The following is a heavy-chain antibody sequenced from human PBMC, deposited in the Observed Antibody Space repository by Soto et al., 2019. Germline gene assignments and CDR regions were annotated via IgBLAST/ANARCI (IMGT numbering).Heavy chain of an antibody. CDR2: IVVGSGNT. CDR3: AADSIHSSGYGSYYYYGMDV. Sequence: SVKVSCKASGFTFTRSAVQWVRQARGQRLEWIGWIVVGSGNTNYAQKFQERVTITRDMSTSTAYMELSSLRSEDTAVYYCAADSIHSSGYGSYYYYGMDVWGQGTTVTVSS. CDR1: GFTFTRSA. J-gene: IGHJ6*02. D-gene: IGHD6-19*01. V-gene: IGHV1-58*01.